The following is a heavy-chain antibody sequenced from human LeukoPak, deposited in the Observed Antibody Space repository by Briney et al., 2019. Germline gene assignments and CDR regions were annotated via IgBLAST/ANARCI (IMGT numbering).Heavy chain of an antibody. CDR1: GGSVISGSYY. D-gene: IGHD3-10*01. Sequence: ASETLSLTCTVSGGSVISGSYYWSWIRQPPGKGLEWIGYIYYSGSTNYNPSLKSRVTISVDTSKNQFSLKLSSVTAADTAVYYCAREFGELVGFDYWGQGTLVTVSS. V-gene: IGHV4-61*01. CDR2: IYYSGST. CDR3: AREFGELVGFDY. J-gene: IGHJ4*02.